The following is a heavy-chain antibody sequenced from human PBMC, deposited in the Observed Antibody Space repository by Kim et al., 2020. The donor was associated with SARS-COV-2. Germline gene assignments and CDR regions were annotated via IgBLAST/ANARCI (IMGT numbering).Heavy chain of an antibody. V-gene: IGHV3-64*01. J-gene: IGHJ4*02. Sequence: GSLRLSCTASGFTFSNFAMHWVRQAPGKGLEDVATISSNGASTYYANAVKGRFTISRDNSKNTLYLQMGSLRAEDMAVYYCARARIRGFFDSSGYYFDYWGQGSLVTVSS. CDR3: ARARIRGFFDSSGYYFDY. D-gene: IGHD3-22*01. CDR1: GFTFSNFA. CDR2: ISSNGAST.